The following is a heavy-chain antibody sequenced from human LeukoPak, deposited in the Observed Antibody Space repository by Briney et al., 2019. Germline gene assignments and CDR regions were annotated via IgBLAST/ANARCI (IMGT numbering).Heavy chain of an antibody. V-gene: IGHV1-18*01. J-gene: IGHJ2*01. CDR1: GGTFSSYA. CDR3: ARDYGGDYWYFDL. CDR2: ISAYNGNT. Sequence: ASVKVSCKASGGTFSSYAISWVRQAPGQGLEWMGWISAYNGNTNYAQKLQGRVTMTTDTSTSTAYMELRSLRSDDTAVYYCARDYGGDYWYFDLWGRGTLVTVSS. D-gene: IGHD4-23*01.